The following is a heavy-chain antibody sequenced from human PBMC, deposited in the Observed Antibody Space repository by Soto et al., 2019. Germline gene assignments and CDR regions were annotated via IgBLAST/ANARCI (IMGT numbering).Heavy chain of an antibody. J-gene: IGHJ5*02. Sequence: PGGSRRLSCAASGFTFSSYAMSWVRQAPGKGLEWVSAISGSGGSTYYADSVKGRFTISRDNSKNTLYLQMNSLTVEDTAVYYCASRITMIFSWGQGTLVTVSS. CDR3: ASRITMIFS. CDR1: GFTFSSYA. D-gene: IGHD3-22*01. CDR2: ISGSGGST. V-gene: IGHV3-23*01.